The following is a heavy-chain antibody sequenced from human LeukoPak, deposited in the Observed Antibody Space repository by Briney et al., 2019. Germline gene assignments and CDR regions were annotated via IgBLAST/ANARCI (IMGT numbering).Heavy chain of an antibody. Sequence: PSETLSLTCTVSGGSISSYYWSWIRQPPGKGLEWIGYIYYTGSTNYNPSLKSRVTMSVDTSKNQFSLKLSSVTAADTAVYYCARGGNCSGGSCYSDRGWFDPWGQGTLVTVSS. CDR1: GGSISSYY. CDR2: IYYTGST. D-gene: IGHD2-15*01. CDR3: ARGGNCSGGSCYSDRGWFDP. V-gene: IGHV4-59*01. J-gene: IGHJ5*02.